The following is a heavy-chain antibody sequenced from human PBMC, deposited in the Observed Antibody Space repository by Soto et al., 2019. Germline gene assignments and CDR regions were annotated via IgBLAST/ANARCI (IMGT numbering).Heavy chain of an antibody. Sequence: QVQLVQSGAEVKKPGASVKVSCKTSGDSFSAYYLHWVRQAPGQGLEWLGWINPNGGATKYAQKLRGRGAMTRDTSIRTAYLELTSLRSDDTAIYYCARESGGATATLDYYYFYMDVWGKGTTVTVSS. CDR2: INPNGGAT. J-gene: IGHJ6*03. CDR3: ARESGGATATLDYYYFYMDV. V-gene: IGHV1-2*02. CDR1: GDSFSAYY. D-gene: IGHD5-12*01.